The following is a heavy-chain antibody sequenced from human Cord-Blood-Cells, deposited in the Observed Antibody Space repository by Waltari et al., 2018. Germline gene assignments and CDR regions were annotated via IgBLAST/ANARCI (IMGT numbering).Heavy chain of an antibody. CDR3: AKLYNWKYPMYYFDY. V-gene: IGHV3-23*01. CDR2: IMGRGGGT. Sequence: EVQLLESGGGLVQPGGSLRLSCAASGFTFSSYAMSWVRQAPGKGREWVSAIMGRGGGTYYADSVKGRFTISRDNSKNTLYLQMNSLRAEDTAVYYCAKLYNWKYPMYYFDYWGQGTLVTVSS. CDR1: GFTFSSYA. D-gene: IGHD1-7*01. J-gene: IGHJ4*02.